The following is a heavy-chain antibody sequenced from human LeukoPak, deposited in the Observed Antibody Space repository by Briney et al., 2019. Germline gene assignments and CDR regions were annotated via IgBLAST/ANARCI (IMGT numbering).Heavy chain of an antibody. CDR3: ARYIAVAAFDI. D-gene: IGHD6-19*01. Sequence: GGSLRLSCAASGFTFSSYGMHWVRQAPGKGLEWVAVISYDGSNKYYADSVKGRFTISRDNSKNTLYLQMNSLRAEDTAVYYCARYIAVAAFDIWGQGTMVTVSS. J-gene: IGHJ3*02. CDR1: GFTFSSYG. V-gene: IGHV3-30*03. CDR2: ISYDGSNK.